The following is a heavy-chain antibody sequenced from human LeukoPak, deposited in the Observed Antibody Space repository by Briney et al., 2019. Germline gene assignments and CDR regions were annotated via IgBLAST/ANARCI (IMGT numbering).Heavy chain of an antibody. Sequence: SVTVSCKASGGTFSSYAISWVRQAPGQGLEWMGGIIPIFGTANYAQKFQGRVTITADESTSTAYMELSSLRSEDTAVYYCARAGSGYQLLLRWFDPWGQGTLVTVSS. J-gene: IGHJ5*02. V-gene: IGHV1-69*13. CDR2: IIPIFGTA. CDR1: GGTFSSYA. CDR3: ARAGSGYQLLLRWFDP. D-gene: IGHD2-2*01.